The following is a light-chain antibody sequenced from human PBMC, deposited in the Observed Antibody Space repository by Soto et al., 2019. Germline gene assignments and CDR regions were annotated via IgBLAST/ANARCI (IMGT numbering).Light chain of an antibody. CDR1: SSKIGSNT. V-gene: IGLV1-44*01. CDR2: SNN. J-gene: IGLJ1*01. Sequence: QSALTQPPSASGTPGRRVTISCSGSSSKIGSNTVNWYQQLPGTAPKLLIYSNNQRPSGVPDRFSGSKSGTSASLAISGLQAEDEADYYCAAWDDSLNGFYVFGTGTKVTV. CDR3: AAWDDSLNGFYV.